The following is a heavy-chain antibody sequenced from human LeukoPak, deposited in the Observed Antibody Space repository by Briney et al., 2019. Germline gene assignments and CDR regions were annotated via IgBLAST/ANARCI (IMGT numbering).Heavy chain of an antibody. CDR1: GYTFTNYW. CDR2: ILPGDSNP. D-gene: IGHD1-7*01. CDR3: ARAIAPYKWDYVWFDP. V-gene: IGHV5-51*01. Sequence: GESLKISCKGSGYTFTNYWIGWVRQMPGKGLEWMGMILPGDSNPRYSPSFQGRVTFSADKSINTAYVQWSGLTASDTAIYYCARAIAPYKWDYVWFDPLVQGAMATVS. J-gene: IGHJ5*02.